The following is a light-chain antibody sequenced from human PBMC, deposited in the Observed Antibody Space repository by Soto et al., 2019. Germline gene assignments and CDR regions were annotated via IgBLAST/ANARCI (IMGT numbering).Light chain of an antibody. CDR3: QQYNNWWT. Sequence: EILMTQSPATLSVSPGKRATLSCRASQSVDSNLAWYQQIPGQAPRLLIYGASTRATGISARFSGSGSGTEFTLTISSLQSEDFGVYYCQQYNNWWTFGQGTKVDIK. V-gene: IGKV3-15*01. CDR2: GAS. J-gene: IGKJ1*01. CDR1: QSVDSN.